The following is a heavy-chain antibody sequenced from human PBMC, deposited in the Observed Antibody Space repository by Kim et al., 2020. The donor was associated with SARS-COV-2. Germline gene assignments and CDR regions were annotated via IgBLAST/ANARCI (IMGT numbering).Heavy chain of an antibody. V-gene: IGHV3-15*01. CDR2: GGTT. Sequence: GGTTGYAAPVKGRFTISREDSKNTLYLQMNSLKTEDTAVYYCTTDDAFDIWGQGTMVTVSS. CDR3: TTDDAFDI. J-gene: IGHJ3*02.